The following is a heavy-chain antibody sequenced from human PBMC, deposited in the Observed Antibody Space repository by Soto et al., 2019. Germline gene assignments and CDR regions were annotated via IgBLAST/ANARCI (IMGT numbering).Heavy chain of an antibody. CDR2: ISYDGSNK. V-gene: IGHV3-30*18. CDR1: GFTFSIYG. J-gene: IGHJ3*02. CDR3: AKEKYHGVDAFDI. D-gene: IGHD2-2*01. Sequence: GGSLRLSCAASGFTFSIYGMHWVRQAPGKGLEWVAVISYDGSNKYYADSVKGRFTISRDNSKNTLYLQMNSLRAEDTAVYYCAKEKYHGVDAFDIWGQGTMVTVSS.